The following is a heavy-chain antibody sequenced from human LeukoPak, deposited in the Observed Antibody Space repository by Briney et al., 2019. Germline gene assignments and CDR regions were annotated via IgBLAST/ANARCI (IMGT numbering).Heavy chain of an antibody. CDR2: VSGHGDTT. Sequence: GGSLRLSCAASGFSFTDYAMSWARQPPGKGLEWVSAVSGHGDTTDYVDSVKGRFTISRDNSRNTVHLQIDSLRIEDTGVYYCARGSTVAAPGWVYWGHGTLVTVSS. V-gene: IGHV3-23*01. CDR1: GFSFTDYA. D-gene: IGHD2-15*01. CDR3: ARGSTVAAPGWVY. J-gene: IGHJ4*01.